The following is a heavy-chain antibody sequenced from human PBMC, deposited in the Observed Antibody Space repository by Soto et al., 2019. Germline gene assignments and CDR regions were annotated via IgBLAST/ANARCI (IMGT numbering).Heavy chain of an antibody. CDR3: ARDQIALNSFDV. CDR2: IFYNGKA. D-gene: IGHD2-21*01. J-gene: IGHJ3*01. CDR1: GGSISRGGFY. Sequence: SETLSLTCTVSGGSISRGGFYWIWIRHHPGKGLEWIGNIFYNGKAYNNPSLVSRLSISVDTSKNQFSLNLSSVTAADTAVYYCARDQIALNSFDVWGQGIKVTVSS. V-gene: IGHV4-31*03.